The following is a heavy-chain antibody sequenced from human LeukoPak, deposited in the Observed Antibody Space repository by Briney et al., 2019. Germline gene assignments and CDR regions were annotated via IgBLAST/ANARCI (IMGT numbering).Heavy chain of an antibody. Sequence: GESLNISFQGSGYRFTSYWISWVRQLPGKGLEWMGRIDPSDSYTNYSPSFHGHVTISADQSISTAYLQWSSLKASGTGVYYCALSQGTTSTDYFDYWGQGTLVTVSS. D-gene: IGHD1-7*01. CDR2: IDPSDSYT. V-gene: IGHV5-10-1*01. CDR1: GYRFTSYW. J-gene: IGHJ4*02. CDR3: ALSQGTTSTDYFDY.